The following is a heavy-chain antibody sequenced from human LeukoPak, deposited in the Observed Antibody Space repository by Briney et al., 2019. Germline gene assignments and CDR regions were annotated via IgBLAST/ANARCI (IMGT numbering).Heavy chain of an antibody. Sequence: PGGSLRLSCAASGFTFSDYYMSWIRQAPGKGLEWVSYISSSGSTIYYADSVKGRFTISRDNAKNSLYLQMNSLRAEDTAVYYCARDTHLRDTMVRGAIDYWGQGTLVTVSS. CDR2: ISSSGSTI. D-gene: IGHD3-10*01. CDR3: ARDTHLRDTMVRGAIDY. V-gene: IGHV3-11*01. CDR1: GFTFSDYY. J-gene: IGHJ4*02.